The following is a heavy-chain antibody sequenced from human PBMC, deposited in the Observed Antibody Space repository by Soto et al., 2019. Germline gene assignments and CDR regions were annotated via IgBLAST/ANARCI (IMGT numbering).Heavy chain of an antibody. D-gene: IGHD5-18*01. J-gene: IGHJ4*02. CDR3: ATGGYSNGWGY. CDR2: INPAGSAL. V-gene: IGHV3-74*01. Sequence: EVQLVESGGGLVQPGGSLRLSCVGSGFTFSSYWMHWVRQVPGRGPVWVSRINPAGSALSYADFVKGRFTVSKDNAKNTLYLEMNSLGAEDTAVYYCATGGYSNGWGYWGQGTLVTVSS. CDR1: GFTFSSYW.